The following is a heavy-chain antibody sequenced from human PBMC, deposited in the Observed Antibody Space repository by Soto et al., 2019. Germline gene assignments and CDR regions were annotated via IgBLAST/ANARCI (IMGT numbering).Heavy chain of an antibody. V-gene: IGHV4-39*01. CDR3: ARQGRGYFDY. CDR1: GGSISSSSYY. Sequence: SETLSLTCTVSGGSISSSSYYWGWIRQPPGKGLEWIGSVYYSGSTYYNPSLKSRVTISVDTSKNQFSLKLSSVTAADTAVYYCARQGRGYFDYWGQGTLVTVSS. CDR2: VYYSGST. J-gene: IGHJ4*02.